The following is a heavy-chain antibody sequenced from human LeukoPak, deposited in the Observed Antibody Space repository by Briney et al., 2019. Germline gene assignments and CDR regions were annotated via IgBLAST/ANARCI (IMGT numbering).Heavy chain of an antibody. CDR1: GYTFTGYY. CDR2: INPNSGGT. D-gene: IGHD6-13*01. V-gene: IGHV1-2*02. J-gene: IGHJ5*02. CDR3: ARATGYSSRKRFDP. Sequence: AAVKVSCKASGYTFTGYYMHWVRQAPGQGLEWMGWINPNSGGTNYAQKFQGRVTMTRDTSISTAYMELSRLRSDDTAVYYCARATGYSSRKRFDPWGQGTLVTVSS.